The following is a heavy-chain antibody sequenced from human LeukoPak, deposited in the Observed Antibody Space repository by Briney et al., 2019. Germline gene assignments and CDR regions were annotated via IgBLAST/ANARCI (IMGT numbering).Heavy chain of an antibody. Sequence: PGGSLRLSCAASGFTFSDYYMNWIRQAPGKGLEWVSYISSSGSIIYYADSVKGRFTISRDNAKNSLYLQMNSLRAEDTAVYYCASKHDYGDYRDYWGQGTLVTVSS. CDR1: GFTFSDYY. D-gene: IGHD4-17*01. V-gene: IGHV3-11*04. J-gene: IGHJ4*02. CDR3: ASKHDYGDYRDY. CDR2: ISSSGSII.